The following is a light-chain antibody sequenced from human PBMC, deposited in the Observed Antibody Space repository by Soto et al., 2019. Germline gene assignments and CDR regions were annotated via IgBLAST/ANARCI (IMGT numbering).Light chain of an antibody. Sequence: EIVMTQSPATLSVSPGERATLSCRASQSVRSNLAWYQQKPGQAPRLLIQGASTRATGIPARFSGSGSGTEFTLTISSLQSEDFAVYYCQQYSNWYTFGQGTKLEIK. J-gene: IGKJ2*01. V-gene: IGKV3-15*01. CDR2: GAS. CDR1: QSVRSN. CDR3: QQYSNWYT.